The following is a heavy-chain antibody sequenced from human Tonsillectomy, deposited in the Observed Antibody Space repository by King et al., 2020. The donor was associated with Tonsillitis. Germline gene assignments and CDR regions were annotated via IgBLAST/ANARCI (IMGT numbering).Heavy chain of an antibody. CDR2: VTHDGST. Sequence: QVQLQQWGAGLLKPSETLSLTCGVYGGSFSDYYWNWIRQPPGKGLEWIGEVTHDGSTHYNPSLKSRVTISKDTSKNRFSLKLSSVTAADADLYSCARGCSSSNCYDAFDIWGQGTLVTISS. J-gene: IGHJ3*02. CDR1: GGSFSDYY. D-gene: IGHD2-2*01. V-gene: IGHV4-34*01. CDR3: ARGCSSSNCYDAFDI.